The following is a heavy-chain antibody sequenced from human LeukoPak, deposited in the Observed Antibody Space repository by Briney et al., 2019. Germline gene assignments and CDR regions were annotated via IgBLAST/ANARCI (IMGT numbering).Heavy chain of an antibody. V-gene: IGHV3-23*01. J-gene: IGHJ4*02. CDR1: GFTFSSDD. D-gene: IGHD2-21*02. CDR2: VSGSGGSA. Sequence: GGSLRLSCAASGFTFSSDDMRWVRQAPGKGREWVSAVSGSGGSAYYAESVKGRFTISRDNSKNTLYLQMNSLRAEHTPVYYCAKGGLHILVVTVYFGYWGQGTLVTVSS. CDR3: AKGGLHILVVTVYFGY.